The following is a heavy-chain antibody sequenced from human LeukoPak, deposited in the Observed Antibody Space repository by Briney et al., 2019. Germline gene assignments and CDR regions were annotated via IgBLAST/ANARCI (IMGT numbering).Heavy chain of an antibody. Sequence: SETLSLTCTVSGGSITSYYWSWIRQPPGKGLEWIGSIYYSGSTYYNPSLKSRVTMSVDSSKNQFSLKVSSVTAADTAVYYCARKDGDIWGQGTMVTVSS. V-gene: IGHV4-39*07. D-gene: IGHD5-24*01. CDR2: IYYSGST. CDR1: GGSITSYY. J-gene: IGHJ3*02. CDR3: ARKDGDI.